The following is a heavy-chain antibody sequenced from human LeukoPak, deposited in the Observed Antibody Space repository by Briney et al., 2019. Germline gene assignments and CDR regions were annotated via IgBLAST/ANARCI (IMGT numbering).Heavy chain of an antibody. CDR1: RFTFSSSA. Sequence: GGSLRLSCAASRFTFSSSAMNWVRQAPGKGLEWVANIKQDGSEKYYVDSVKGRFTISRDNAKKSLYLQMNSLRAEDTAVYYCARETEMANLDYWGQGTLVTVSS. J-gene: IGHJ4*02. CDR2: IKQDGSEK. CDR3: ARETEMANLDY. V-gene: IGHV3-7*04. D-gene: IGHD5-24*01.